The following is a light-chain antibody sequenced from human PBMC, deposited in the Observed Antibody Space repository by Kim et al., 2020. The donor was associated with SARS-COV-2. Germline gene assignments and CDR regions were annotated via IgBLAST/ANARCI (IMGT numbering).Light chain of an antibody. J-gene: IGLJ2*01. V-gene: IGLV3-19*01. Sequence: AVGQTVRITCRGDSLRSYYASWYQQKPGQAPVLVIYGKNNRPSGIPDRFSGSSSGNTASLTITGAQAEDEADYYCNSRDSSGNHVVFGGGTKLTVL. CDR2: GKN. CDR3: NSRDSSGNHVV. CDR1: SLRSYY.